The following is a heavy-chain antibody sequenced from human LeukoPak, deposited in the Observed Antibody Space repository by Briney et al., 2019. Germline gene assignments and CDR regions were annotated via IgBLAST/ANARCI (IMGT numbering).Heavy chain of an antibody. CDR1: GYTFTSYS. D-gene: IGHD6-19*01. CDR3: ARAEQWLVTPFDY. J-gene: IGHJ4*02. CDR2: INPSGGST. V-gene: IGHV1-46*01. Sequence: ASVKVSCKASGYTFTSYSMNWVRQAPGQGLEWMGIINPSGGSTSYAQKFQGRVTMTRDTSTSTVYMELSSLRSEDAAVYYCARAEQWLVTPFDYWGQGTLVTVSS.